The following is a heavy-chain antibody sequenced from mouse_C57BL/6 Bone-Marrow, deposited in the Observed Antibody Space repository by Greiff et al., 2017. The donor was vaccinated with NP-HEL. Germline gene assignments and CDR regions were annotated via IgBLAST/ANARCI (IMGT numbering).Heavy chain of an antibody. D-gene: IGHD1-2*01. Sequence: VQLKESGGGLVQPGGSLSLSCAASGFTFTDYYMSWVRQPPGKALEWLGFIRNKANGYTTEYSASVKGRFTISRDNSQSILYLQMNALRAEDSASYYCARLGGTAVVDYGGQGTTLTVAS. CDR2: IRNKANGYTT. CDR1: GFTFTDYY. J-gene: IGHJ2*01. CDR3: ARLGGTAVVDY. V-gene: IGHV7-3*01.